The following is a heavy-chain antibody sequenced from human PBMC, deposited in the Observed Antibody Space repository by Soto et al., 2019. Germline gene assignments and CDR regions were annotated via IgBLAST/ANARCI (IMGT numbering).Heavy chain of an antibody. CDR3: ASQDGYCSGGSCYSNLVY. D-gene: IGHD2-15*01. CDR2: IIPIFGTA. J-gene: IGHJ4*02. CDR1: GGTFSSYA. V-gene: IGHV1-69*01. Sequence: QVQLVQSGAEVKKPGSSVKVSCKASGGTFSSYAISWVRQAPGQGLEWMGGIIPIFGTANYAQKFQGRVTITADESTSTAYMELSSLRSEDTVVYYCASQDGYCSGGSCYSNLVYWGQGTLVTVSS.